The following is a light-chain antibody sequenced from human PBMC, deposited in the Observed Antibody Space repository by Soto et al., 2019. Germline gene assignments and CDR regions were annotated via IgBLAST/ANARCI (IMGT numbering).Light chain of an antibody. CDR1: QNIRSY. Sequence: DIQMTQSPSSLSASVGDRVTITCRASQNIRSYLNWYQQKPGKAPQLLIYATSSLQTGVPSRFSASGSGTDFSLVISYLQPEDSATYYCQQGYSSRWTSGRGTKVEL. CDR2: ATS. CDR3: QQGYSSRWT. J-gene: IGKJ1*01. V-gene: IGKV1-39*01.